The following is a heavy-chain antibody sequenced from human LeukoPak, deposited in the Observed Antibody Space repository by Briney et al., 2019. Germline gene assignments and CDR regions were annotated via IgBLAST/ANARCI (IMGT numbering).Heavy chain of an antibody. CDR1: GGTFSSYA. CDR3: ARSVSLKYSSGWYNWFDP. D-gene: IGHD6-19*01. J-gene: IGHJ5*02. Sequence: ASVKVSCKASGGTFSSYATSWVRQAPGQGLEWMGGIIPIFGSANYAQKFQGRVTITADKSTSTAYMELSSLRSEDTAVYYCARSVSLKYSSGWYNWFDPWGQGTLVTVSS. CDR2: IIPIFGSA. V-gene: IGHV1-69*06.